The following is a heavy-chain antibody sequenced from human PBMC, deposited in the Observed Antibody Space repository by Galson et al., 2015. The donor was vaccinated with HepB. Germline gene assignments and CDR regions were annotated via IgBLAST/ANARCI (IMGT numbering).Heavy chain of an antibody. D-gene: IGHD6-13*01. V-gene: IGHV7-4-1*02. CDR1: GYTFTSYA. CDR2: INTNTGNP. Sequence: SVKVPCKASGYTFTSYAMNWVRQAPGQGLEWMGWINTNTGNPTYAQGFTGRFAFSLDTSVSTAYLQISSLKAEDTAVYYCARVEAADYYYYYGMDVWGQGTTVTVSS. J-gene: IGHJ6*02. CDR3: ARVEAADYYYYYGMDV.